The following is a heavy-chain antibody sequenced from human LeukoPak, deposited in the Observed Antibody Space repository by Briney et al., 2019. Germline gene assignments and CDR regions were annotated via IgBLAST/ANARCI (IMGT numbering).Heavy chain of an antibody. J-gene: IGHJ4*02. CDR2: MSPNSGVT. CDR3: MRHTSPTFDY. Sequence: ASVKVSCKASGYTFTSHDINWVRQATGQAPEWMGWMSPNSGVTGYAQKFQGRVTLTRSTSISTAYMELSSLRSEDTAVYYCMRHTSPTFDYWGQGTLVTVSS. D-gene: IGHD2-2*01. CDR1: GYTFTSHD. V-gene: IGHV1-8*01.